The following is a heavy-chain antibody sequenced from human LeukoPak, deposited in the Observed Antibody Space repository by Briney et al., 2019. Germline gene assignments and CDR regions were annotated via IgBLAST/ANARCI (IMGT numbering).Heavy chain of an antibody. V-gene: IGHV4-39*07. Sequence: SETLSLTCTVSGGSISSSSYYWGWIRQPPGKGLEWIGSIYYSGSTYYNPSLKSRVTISVDTSKNQFSLKLSSVTAADTAVYYCARDSSSGDYFTSAFDIWGQGTMVTVSS. J-gene: IGHJ3*02. CDR2: IYYSGST. CDR1: GGSISSSSYY. D-gene: IGHD4-17*01. CDR3: ARDSSSGDYFTSAFDI.